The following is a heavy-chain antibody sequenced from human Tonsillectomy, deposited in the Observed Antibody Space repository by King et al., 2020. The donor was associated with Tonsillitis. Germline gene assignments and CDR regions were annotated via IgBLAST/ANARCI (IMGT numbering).Heavy chain of an antibody. Sequence: QLVQSGAELKKPGESLKISCKGSGYSFTKYWIGWVRQMPGKGLEWMGIIYPDDSDTTYSPSFQGQVTISAANSISTAYLQWSSLKASATAIYYCARQGGYGGAVYFDFWGQGTLVTVSS. CDR3: ARQGGYGGAVYFDF. V-gene: IGHV5-51*01. D-gene: IGHD4-23*01. J-gene: IGHJ4*02. CDR2: IYPDDSDT. CDR1: GYSFTKYW.